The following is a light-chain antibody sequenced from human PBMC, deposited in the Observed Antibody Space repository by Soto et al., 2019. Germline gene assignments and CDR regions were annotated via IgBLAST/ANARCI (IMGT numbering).Light chain of an antibody. V-gene: IGLV2-14*01. CDR3: SSSTTPTSLVV. CDR1: SSDIGDYNY. J-gene: IGLJ3*02. CDR2: DVS. Sequence: QSVLTQPASVSGSPGQSITISCTGTSSDIGDYNYVSWYQQYPGKVPKLVIYDVSHRPSGVSNRFSGSKSGNTASLTISGLQAEDEADYYCSSSTTPTSLVVFGGGTTLTVL.